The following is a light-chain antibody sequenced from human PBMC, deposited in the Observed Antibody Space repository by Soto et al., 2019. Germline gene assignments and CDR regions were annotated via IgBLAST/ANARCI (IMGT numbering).Light chain of an antibody. CDR2: DAS. CDR1: ESIRTW. CDR3: QQYNNYPRT. J-gene: IGKJ1*01. Sequence: DIQMTQSPTTLSASIGDRVTITCRASESIRTWLAWYQHKPGKAPKFLIYDASTLESGVPSRFSGSGSGTEFTVTISSLQPDDFATYYCQQYNNYPRTCGQGTKVEIK. V-gene: IGKV1-5*01.